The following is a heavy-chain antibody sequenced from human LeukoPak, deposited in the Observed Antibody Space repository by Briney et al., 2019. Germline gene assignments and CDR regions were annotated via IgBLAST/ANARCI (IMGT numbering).Heavy chain of an antibody. V-gene: IGHV3-48*03. J-gene: IGHJ3*02. CDR2: ISSSGRTI. CDR1: GFTCSSYE. D-gene: IGHD1-26*01. Sequence: GGSLRLSCAASGFTCSSYEMNWVRQAPGKGLEWVSYISSSGRTIYYADSVKGRFTISRDNAKNSLYLQIYSLRAEDTAVYYCASRQMGATPAFDIWGQGTMVTVSS. CDR3: ASRQMGATPAFDI.